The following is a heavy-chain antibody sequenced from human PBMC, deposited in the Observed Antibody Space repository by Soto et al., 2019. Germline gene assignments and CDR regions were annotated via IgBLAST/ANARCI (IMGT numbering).Heavy chain of an antibody. V-gene: IGHV3-23*01. D-gene: IGHD3-10*01. CDR1: GFTFSSYA. Sequence: EVQLLESGGGLLQPGGSLRLSCAASGFTFSSYAMSWFRQAPGKGLEWVSAISGSGGSTYYADSVKGRFTISRDNSKNTLYLQMNSLRAEDTAVYYCAKSITMVRGAPHDYWGQGTLVTVSS. J-gene: IGHJ4*02. CDR3: AKSITMVRGAPHDY. CDR2: ISGSGGST.